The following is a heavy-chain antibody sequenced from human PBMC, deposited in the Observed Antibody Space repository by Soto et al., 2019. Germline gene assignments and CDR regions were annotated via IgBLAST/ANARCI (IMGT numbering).Heavy chain of an antibody. V-gene: IGHV4-59*08. CDR2: IYYSGST. Sequence: SETLSLTCTVSGGSISSYYWSWIRQPPGKGLEWIGYIYYSGSTNYNPSLKSRITISVDTSKNQFSLKLSSVTAADTAVYYCARLYGLDAFDIWGQGTMVTVSS. CDR3: ARLYGLDAFDI. CDR1: GGSISSYY. D-gene: IGHD3-16*02. J-gene: IGHJ3*02.